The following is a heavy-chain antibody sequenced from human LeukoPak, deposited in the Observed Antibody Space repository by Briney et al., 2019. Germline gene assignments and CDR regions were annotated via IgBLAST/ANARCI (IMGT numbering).Heavy chain of an antibody. CDR2: INSDGSST. CDR1: EFTFSNYL. V-gene: IGHV3-74*01. J-gene: IGHJ3*02. Sequence: PGGSLRLSCAASEFTFSNYLMHWVRQAPGKGLGWVSRINSDGSSTSYADSVKGRFTISRDNAKNTLYLQMNSLRVEDTAVYYCARGFTIFGVVNDGFDIWGQGTTVTVSS. CDR3: ARGFTIFGVVNDGFDI. D-gene: IGHD3-3*01.